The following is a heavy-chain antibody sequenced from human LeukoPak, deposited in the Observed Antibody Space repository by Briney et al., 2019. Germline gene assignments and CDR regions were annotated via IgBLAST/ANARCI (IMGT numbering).Heavy chain of an antibody. CDR3: AKKSCSSTSCYEDV. Sequence: GGSLRLSCAASGFTFSDGYMSWIRQAPGKGLEWVSYISSSGSSIYYGDSVKGRFTISRDNSKNTLYLQMNSLRAEDTAVYYCAKKSCSSTSCYEDVWGKGTTVTVSS. D-gene: IGHD2-2*01. V-gene: IGHV3-11*01. CDR2: ISSSGSSI. CDR1: GFTFSDGY. J-gene: IGHJ6*04.